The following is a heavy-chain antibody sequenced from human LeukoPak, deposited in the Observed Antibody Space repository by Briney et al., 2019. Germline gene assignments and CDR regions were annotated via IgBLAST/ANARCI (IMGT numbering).Heavy chain of an antibody. CDR2: IYYSGST. V-gene: IGHV4-59*01. J-gene: IGHJ4*02. Sequence: SETLSLTCTVSGGSISSYYWSWIRQPPGKGLEWIGYIYYSGSTNYNPSLKSRVTISVDTSKNQFSLKLSSVTAADTAAYYCAGSGSYFGVDCWGQGALVTVSS. CDR3: AGSGSYFGVDC. CDR1: GGSISSYY. D-gene: IGHD1-26*01.